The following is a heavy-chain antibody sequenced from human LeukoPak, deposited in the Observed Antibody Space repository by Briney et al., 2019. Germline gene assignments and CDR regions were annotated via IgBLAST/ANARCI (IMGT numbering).Heavy chain of an antibody. Sequence: PGGSLRLSRAASGFTFSSYAMSWVRQAPGKGLEWVSAISGSGGSTYYADSVKGRFTISRDNSKNTLYLQMNSLRAEDTAVYYCARGGSSRFASWGQGTLVTVSS. D-gene: IGHD6-6*01. CDR2: ISGSGGST. CDR3: ARGGSSRFAS. J-gene: IGHJ5*02. V-gene: IGHV3-23*01. CDR1: GFTFSSYA.